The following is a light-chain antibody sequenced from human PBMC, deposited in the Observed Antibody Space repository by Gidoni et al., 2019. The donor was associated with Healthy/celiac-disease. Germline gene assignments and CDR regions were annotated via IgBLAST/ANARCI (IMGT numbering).Light chain of an antibody. CDR3: ATWDDSLNGVV. V-gene: IGLV1-44*01. J-gene: IGLJ2*01. CDR1: FPNIVSNT. Sequence: QSVLTQPPSASGTPGQRVTISCSGSFPNIVSNTVNWYKHLPGTAPKVLIHSNNQRPSGVPARFSGSKSGTSASLAISGLQSEDEADYYCATWDDSLNGVVFGGGTKLTVL. CDR2: SNN.